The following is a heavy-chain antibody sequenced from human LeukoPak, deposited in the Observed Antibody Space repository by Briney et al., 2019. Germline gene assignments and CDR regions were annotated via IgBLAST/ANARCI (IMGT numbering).Heavy chain of an antibody. CDR1: GASISDNA. D-gene: IGHD1-14*01. Sequence: SETLSLTCTVSGASISDNAWSWVRQPAGRGLEWIGRVFSSGGTLYNPSLNGRVTMSVDASKNQLSLKVTSVTVADTAVYYCARHPKRKSSYWYFDLWGRGTLVAVSS. J-gene: IGHJ2*01. CDR3: ARHPKRKSSYWYFDL. CDR2: VFSSGGT. V-gene: IGHV4-4*07.